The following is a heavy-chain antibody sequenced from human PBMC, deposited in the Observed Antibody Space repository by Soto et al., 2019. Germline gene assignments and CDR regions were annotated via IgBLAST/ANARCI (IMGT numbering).Heavy chain of an antibody. CDR2: ISYDGTNK. D-gene: IGHD2-21*02. J-gene: IGHJ4*02. CDR1: GFTFRNFG. Sequence: QVQLVESGGGVVQPGRSLRLSCAASGFTFRNFGMHWVRQAPGMGLEWVAVISYDGTNKYYADSVKGRFTISRDNSKNTLYLQINSLRAEDTAVYYCAKSVPPFVVVTASDYWGQGTLVTVSS. V-gene: IGHV3-30*18. CDR3: AKSVPPFVVVTASDY.